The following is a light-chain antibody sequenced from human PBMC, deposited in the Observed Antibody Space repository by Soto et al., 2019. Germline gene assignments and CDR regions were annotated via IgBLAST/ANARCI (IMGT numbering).Light chain of an antibody. J-gene: IGKJ5*01. CDR3: QRRSNWPPVIT. CDR1: QSVSSN. Sequence: EIVMTQSTATLSVSPGERATLSCRAIQSVSSNLAWYQQTPGQAPRLLIYDASNRATGIPARFTGSGSGTDFTLTISSLEPEDFSVYYCQRRSNWPPVITFGQGTRLEIK. V-gene: IGKV3-11*01. CDR2: DAS.